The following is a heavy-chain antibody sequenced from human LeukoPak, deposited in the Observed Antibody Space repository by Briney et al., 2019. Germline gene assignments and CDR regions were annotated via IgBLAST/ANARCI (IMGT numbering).Heavy chain of an antibody. J-gene: IGHJ5*01. CDR1: VFTVSGTH. CDR2: MYTGGTT. D-gene: IGHD3-16*01. V-gene: IGHV3-53*01. Sequence: PGGSLRLSCAASVFTVSGTHMSWVRQSPGKGLEWVSAMYTGGTTYYADSVTGRFTVSRDTSRNTLFLHMNRLRAEDTAVYYCAKDEATSGGGLASWGQGALVIVSS. CDR3: AKDEATSGGGLAS.